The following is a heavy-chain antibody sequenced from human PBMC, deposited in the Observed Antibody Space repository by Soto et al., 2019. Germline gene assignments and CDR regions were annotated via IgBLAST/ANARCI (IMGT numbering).Heavy chain of an antibody. J-gene: IGHJ4*02. Sequence: QIHLVQSGAEVKKPGASVKVSCKGSGYGFTNYGITWVRQAPGQGLEWMAWISAHNGNTNYAQKRQGRVTVTRDTSTSTAYMELRSRRSDGTAVYYCARGRYGDYWGQGALVTVSS. CDR3: ARGRYGDY. D-gene: IGHD1-1*01. CDR2: ISAHNGNT. CDR1: GYGFTNYG. V-gene: IGHV1-18*01.